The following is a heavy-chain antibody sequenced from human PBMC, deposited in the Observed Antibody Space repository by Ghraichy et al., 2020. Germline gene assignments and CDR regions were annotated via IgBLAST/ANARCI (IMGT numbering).Heavy chain of an antibody. J-gene: IGHJ2*01. CDR3: AKQNWNYWYFDL. V-gene: IGHV3-23*01. CDR2: ISGSGGST. D-gene: IGHD1-1*01. Sequence: LSLTCAASGFTFSSYAMSWVRQAPGKGLEWVSAISGSGGSTYYADSVKGRFTISRDNSKNTLYLQMNSLRAEDTAVYYCAKQNWNYWYFDLWGRGTLVTVSS. CDR1: GFTFSSYA.